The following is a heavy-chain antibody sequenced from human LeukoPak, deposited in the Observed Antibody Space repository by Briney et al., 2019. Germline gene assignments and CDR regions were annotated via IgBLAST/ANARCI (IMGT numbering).Heavy chain of an antibody. Sequence: GGSLRLSCAASGFTFDDYAMHWVRQAPGKGLEWVSGISWNSGSIGYADSVKGRFTISRDNAKNSLYLQMNSLRAEDTALYYCAKVLAGGHGDAFDIWGQGTMVTVSS. V-gene: IGHV3-9*01. J-gene: IGHJ3*02. CDR3: AKVLAGGHGDAFDI. CDR1: GFTFDDYA. CDR2: ISWNSGSI. D-gene: IGHD3-10*01.